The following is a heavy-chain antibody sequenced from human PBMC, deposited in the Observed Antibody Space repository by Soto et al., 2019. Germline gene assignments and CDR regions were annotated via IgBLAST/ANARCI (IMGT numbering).Heavy chain of an antibody. Sequence: EVQLVESGGGLVQPGGSLRLSCAASGFTFSDHYMDWVRQAPGKGLEWVGRTRNKANSYTTEYAASVKGRFTISRDDSKNSLYLQMNSLKTEDTAVYYCARGAGTMFAYWGQGTLVTVSS. V-gene: IGHV3-72*01. CDR2: TRNKANSYTT. CDR1: GFTFSDHY. J-gene: IGHJ4*02. CDR3: ARGAGTMFAY.